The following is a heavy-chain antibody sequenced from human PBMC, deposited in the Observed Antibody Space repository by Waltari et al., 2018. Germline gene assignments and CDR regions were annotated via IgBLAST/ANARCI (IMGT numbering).Heavy chain of an antibody. CDR1: GGSFSGYY. V-gene: IGHV4-34*01. Sequence: QVQLQQWGAGLLKPSETLSLTCAVYGGSFSGYYWSWIRQPPGKGLEWIGEINHSGSTNYNPSLKSRVTISVDTSKNQFSLKLSSVTAADTAVDYCARGGGAAAGSFDYWGQGTLVTVSS. D-gene: IGHD6-13*01. CDR2: INHSGST. CDR3: ARGGGAAAGSFDY. J-gene: IGHJ4*02.